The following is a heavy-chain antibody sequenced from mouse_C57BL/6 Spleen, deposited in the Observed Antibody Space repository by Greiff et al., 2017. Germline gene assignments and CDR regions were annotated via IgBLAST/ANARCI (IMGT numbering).Heavy chain of an antibody. CDR1: GYTFTDYY. V-gene: IGHV1-19*01. CDR3: ARDRDYDGDY. CDR2: INPYNGGT. Sequence: VQLKESGPVLVKPGASVKMSCKASGYTFTDYYMNWVKQSHGKSLEWIGVINPYNGGTSYNQKFKGKATLTVDKSSSTAYMELNSLTSEDSAVYYCARDRDYDGDYWGQGTTLTVSS. J-gene: IGHJ2*01. D-gene: IGHD2-4*01.